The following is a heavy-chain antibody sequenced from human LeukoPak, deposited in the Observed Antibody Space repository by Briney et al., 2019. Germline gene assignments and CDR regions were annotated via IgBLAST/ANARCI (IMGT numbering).Heavy chain of an antibody. CDR1: GFTFSNAW. J-gene: IGHJ4*02. V-gene: IGHV3-21*01. CDR2: ISSSSSYI. CDR3: ARKPARWNFDY. Sequence: PGGSLRLSCAASGFTFSNAWMNWVRQAPGKGLEWVSSISSSSSYIYYADSVKGRFTISRDNAKNSLYLQMNSLRAEDTAVYYCARKPARWNFDYWGQGTLVTVSS. D-gene: IGHD5-24*01.